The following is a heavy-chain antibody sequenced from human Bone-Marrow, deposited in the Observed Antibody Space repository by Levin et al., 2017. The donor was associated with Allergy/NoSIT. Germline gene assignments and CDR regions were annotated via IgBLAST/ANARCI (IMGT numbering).Heavy chain of an antibody. CDR1: GFTFRSHS. D-gene: IGHD3-3*01. J-gene: IGHJ4*02. CDR2: ISTSSGTI. Sequence: GGSLRLSCAASGFTFRSHSMNWVRQAPGKGLEWVSYISTSSGTIYYAESVKGRFTISRDNATNSLYLQMNSLRAEDTAVYYCARQLGNFWSGYNYFDYWGQGTLVTVSS. CDR3: ARQLGNFWSGYNYFDY. V-gene: IGHV3-48*04.